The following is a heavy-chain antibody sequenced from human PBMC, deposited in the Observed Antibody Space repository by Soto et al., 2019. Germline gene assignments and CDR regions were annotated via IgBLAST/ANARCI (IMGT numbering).Heavy chain of an antibody. J-gene: IGHJ6*02. CDR1: GGTFSSYA. V-gene: IGHV1-69*13. CDR2: IIPIFGTA. Sequence: GASVKVSCKASGGTFSSYAISWVRQAPGQGLEWMGGIIPIFGTANYVQKFQGRVTITADESTSTAYMELSSLRSEDTAVYYCARAWAAVVVVAATRGMDVWGQGTTVTVSS. CDR3: ARAWAAVVVVAATRGMDV. D-gene: IGHD2-15*01.